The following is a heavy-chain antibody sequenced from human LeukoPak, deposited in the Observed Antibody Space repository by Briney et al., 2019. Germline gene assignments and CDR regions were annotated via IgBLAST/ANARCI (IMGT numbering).Heavy chain of an antibody. D-gene: IGHD6-19*01. V-gene: IGHV3-11*01. CDR2: ISSSGSTI. CDR3: AREGSIAVADKSDGFDI. Sequence: PGGSLRLSCAASRFTFSDYYMSWIRQAPGKGLEWVSYISSSGSTIYYADSVKGRFTISRDNAKNSLYLQKNSLRAEDTPVYYCAREGSIAVADKSDGFDIWGQGTMVTVSS. J-gene: IGHJ3*02. CDR1: RFTFSDYY.